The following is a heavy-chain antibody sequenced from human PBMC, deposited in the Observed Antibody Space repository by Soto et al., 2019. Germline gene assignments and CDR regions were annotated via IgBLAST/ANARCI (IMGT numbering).Heavy chain of an antibody. CDR3: ARGSGSSSHFDP. CDR1: GYTFTSYD. D-gene: IGHD6-13*01. J-gene: IGHJ5*02. Sequence: ASVKGSCKASGYTFTSYDINWVREATGQGLEWMGWMNPNSGNTGYAQKFQGRVTMTRNTSISTAYMELSSLRSEDTAVYYCARGSGSSSHFDPWGQGTLVTVSS. V-gene: IGHV1-8*01. CDR2: MNPNSGNT.